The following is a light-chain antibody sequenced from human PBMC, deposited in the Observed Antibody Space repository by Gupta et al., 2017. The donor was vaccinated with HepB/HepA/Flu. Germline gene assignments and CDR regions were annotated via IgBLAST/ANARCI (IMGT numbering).Light chain of an antibody. CDR1: CSNIGSNY. V-gene: IGLV1-47*01. J-gene: IGLJ3*02. Sequence: SVLTXXPSAXXTPGQRVTLSCSGSCSNIGSNYVYWYRQLPGPAPKLLIYRNNQRPSGVPYRFSGSKSGTSASLAISGLRSEDEADYYCASWYDSLSGQWVFGGGTKLTVL. CDR2: RNN. CDR3: ASWYDSLSGQWV.